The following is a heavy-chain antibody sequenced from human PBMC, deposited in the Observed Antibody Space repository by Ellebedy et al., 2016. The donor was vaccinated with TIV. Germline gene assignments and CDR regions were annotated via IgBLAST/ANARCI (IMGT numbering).Heavy chain of an antibody. J-gene: IGHJ4*02. Sequence: ESLKISCAASGFPVSSNYMSWVRQAPGKGLEWVSVIYSGGSTYYADSVKGRFTISSDNSKNTLYLQMNSLRAEDTAVYYCARGSIQLWLYFDYWGQGTLVTVSS. CDR1: GFPVSSNY. CDR2: IYSGGST. D-gene: IGHD5-18*01. V-gene: IGHV3-66*01. CDR3: ARGSIQLWLYFDY.